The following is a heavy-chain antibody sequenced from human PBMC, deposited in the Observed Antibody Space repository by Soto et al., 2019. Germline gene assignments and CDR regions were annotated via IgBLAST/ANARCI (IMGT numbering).Heavy chain of an antibody. CDR3: SKSLPDRDYYYGMDV. CDR2: IIPIFGTA. Sequence: QVQLVQSGAEVKKPGSSVKVSCKASGGTFSSYAISWVRQAPGQGLEWMGGIIPIFGTANYAQKFQGRVTITADESTSTAYMELRSLRSEDTAVYYCSKSLPDRDYYYGMDVWGQGTTVTVSS. V-gene: IGHV1-69*01. J-gene: IGHJ6*02. CDR1: GGTFSSYA.